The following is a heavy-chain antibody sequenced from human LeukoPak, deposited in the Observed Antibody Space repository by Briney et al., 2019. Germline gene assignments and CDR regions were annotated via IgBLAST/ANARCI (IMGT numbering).Heavy chain of an antibody. Sequence: GGSLRLSCAASGFSFSNYWMHWVRQAPGKGLVWVSRINSDGSSTNYADYVKGRFTISRDKSKNTLYLQMNSLRAEDTAVYYCAKNDSGGYDSFDSWGQGTLVTVSS. CDR2: INSDGSST. D-gene: IGHD3-22*01. J-gene: IGHJ4*02. CDR3: AKNDSGGYDSFDS. V-gene: IGHV3-74*01. CDR1: GFSFSNYW.